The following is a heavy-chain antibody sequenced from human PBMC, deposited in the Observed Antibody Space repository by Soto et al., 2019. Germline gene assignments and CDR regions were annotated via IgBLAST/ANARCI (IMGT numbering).Heavy chain of an antibody. V-gene: IGHV3-74*01. Sequence: EVQLVESGGALVQPGGSLRLSCAASGFTFSTYWMHWVRQVPGKGLVWVSRINSDGSSTRYADSVKGRFTISRDNAKNTLYLEMNSLRAEDTAVNYCFRLRSTTLGGGDAFAIWGQGTMVTVSS. CDR2: INSDGSST. CDR1: GFTFSTYW. J-gene: IGHJ3*02. D-gene: IGHD4-17*01. CDR3: FRLRSTTLGGGDAFAI.